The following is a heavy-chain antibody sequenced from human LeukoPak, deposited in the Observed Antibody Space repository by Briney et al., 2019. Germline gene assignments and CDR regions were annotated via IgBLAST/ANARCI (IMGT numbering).Heavy chain of an antibody. CDR1: GYTFTSYG. J-gene: IGHJ5*02. Sequence: ASVKVSCKASGYTFTSYGISWVRQAPGQGLEWMGWISAYNGNTNYAQKLQSRVTMTTDTSTSTAYMELRSLRSDDTAVYYCARVLQNYDILTGYYNGYWFDPWGQGTLVTVSS. CDR2: ISAYNGNT. D-gene: IGHD3-9*01. V-gene: IGHV1-18*01. CDR3: ARVLQNYDILTGYYNGYWFDP.